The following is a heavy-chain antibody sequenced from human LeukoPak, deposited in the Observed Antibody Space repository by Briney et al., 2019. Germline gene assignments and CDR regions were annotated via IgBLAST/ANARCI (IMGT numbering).Heavy chain of an antibody. CDR1: GYTFTGYY. Sequence: SVKVSCKASGYTFTGYYMHWVRQAPGQGLEWMGWINPNSGGTNYAQKFQGRVTMTRDTSISTAYMELSRLRSDDTAVYYCARANRRYYYDSSGLGYWGQGTLVTVSS. J-gene: IGHJ4*02. CDR3: ARANRRYYYDSSGLGY. CDR2: INPNSGGT. V-gene: IGHV1-2*02. D-gene: IGHD3-22*01.